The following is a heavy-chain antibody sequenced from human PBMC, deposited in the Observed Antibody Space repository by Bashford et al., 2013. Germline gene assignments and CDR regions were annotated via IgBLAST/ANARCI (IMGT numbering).Heavy chain of an antibody. CDR3: ARDYSPPLDFWSKENSG. D-gene: IGHD3-3*01. CDR2: ISAYNGNT. Sequence: WVRQAPGQGLEWMGWISAYNGNTNYAQKLQGRVTMTTDTSTSTAYMELRSLRSDDTAVYYCARDYSPPLDFWSKENSGWGQGTLVTVSS. J-gene: IGHJ4*02. V-gene: IGHV1-18*01.